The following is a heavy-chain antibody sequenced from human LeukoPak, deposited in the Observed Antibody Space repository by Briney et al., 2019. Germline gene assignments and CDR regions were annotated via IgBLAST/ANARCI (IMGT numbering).Heavy chain of an antibody. Sequence: SETLSLTCTVSGGSISTYYWSWIRQPPGKGLEWIGYIYNSGSTNYNPSLKSRVTISVDTSKNKFSLKLSSVTAAGTAVYYCARGGYSYGYDDDFDYWGQGTLVTVSS. D-gene: IGHD5-18*01. J-gene: IGHJ4*02. CDR2: IYNSGST. CDR3: ARGGYSYGYDDDFDY. CDR1: GGSISTYY. V-gene: IGHV4-59*01.